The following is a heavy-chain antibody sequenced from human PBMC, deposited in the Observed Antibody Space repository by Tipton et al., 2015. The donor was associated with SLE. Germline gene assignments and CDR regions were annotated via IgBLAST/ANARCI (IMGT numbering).Heavy chain of an antibody. CDR3: ASWYSSSWYYFDY. Sequence: TLSLTCAVYGASFSGYYWNWIRQSPRKGLEWIGEISPSGSINYNPSLKSRVTISVDTSKNQFSLNVSSVTAADTAVYYRASWYSSSWYYFDYWGQGTLVTVSS. CDR2: ISPSGSI. V-gene: IGHV4-34*01. CDR1: GASFSGYY. D-gene: IGHD6-13*01. J-gene: IGHJ4*02.